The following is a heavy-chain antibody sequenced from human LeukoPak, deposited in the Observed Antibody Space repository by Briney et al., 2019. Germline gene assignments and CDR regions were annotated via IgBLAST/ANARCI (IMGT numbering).Heavy chain of an antibody. Sequence: GGSLRLSCAASGFTFSNAWMSWVRQAPGKGLEWVGRIKSKTDGGTTDYAAPVKGRFTISRDDSKNTLYLQMNSLRAEDTAVYYCAKADYSNFLYFDYWGQGTLVTVSS. V-gene: IGHV3-15*01. D-gene: IGHD4-11*01. CDR3: AKADYSNFLYFDY. CDR1: GFTFSNAW. J-gene: IGHJ4*02. CDR2: IKSKTDGGTT.